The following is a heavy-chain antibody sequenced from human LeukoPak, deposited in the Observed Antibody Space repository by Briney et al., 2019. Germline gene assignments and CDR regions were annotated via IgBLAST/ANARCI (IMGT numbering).Heavy chain of an antibody. CDR1: GYTFTGYY. Sequence: ASVKVSCKASGYTFTGYYMHWVRQAPGQGLEWMGRINPNSGGTNYAQKFQGRVTMTRDTSISTAYMELSRLRSDDTAVYYCARDLDGIAVAGTNGLGFFDYWGQGTLVTVSS. CDR2: INPNSGGT. CDR3: ARDLDGIAVAGTNGLGFFDY. J-gene: IGHJ4*02. D-gene: IGHD6-19*01. V-gene: IGHV1-2*06.